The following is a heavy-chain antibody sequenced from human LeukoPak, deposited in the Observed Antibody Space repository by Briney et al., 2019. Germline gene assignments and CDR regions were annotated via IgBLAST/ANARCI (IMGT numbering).Heavy chain of an antibody. CDR1: GFTFSNSA. CDR3: AKANYSSGWSYFEY. V-gene: IGHV3-23*01. Sequence: GGSLRLSCAASGFTFSNSAMSWVRQAPGKGLEWVSTLSGRGITTYYADSVKGRFTISRDNSKNTLYLKTNSLRAEDTAVYYCAKANYSSGWSYFEYWGNGTLVTVSS. J-gene: IGHJ4*01. D-gene: IGHD6-19*01. CDR2: LSGRGITT.